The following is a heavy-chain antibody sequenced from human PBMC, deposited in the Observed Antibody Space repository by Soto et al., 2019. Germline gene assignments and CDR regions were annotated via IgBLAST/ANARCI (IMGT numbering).Heavy chain of an antibody. J-gene: IGHJ6*03. D-gene: IGHD6-25*01. Sequence: SETLSLTCAVYGGSFSGYSWTWIRQPPGKGLEWIGEINHSGSTNYNPSLKSRVSISVDTSKNQFSLKLSSVTAADTAVYYCARGLSGYVYYYYYMDVWGKGTTVTVSS. CDR3: ARGLSGYVYYYYYMDV. V-gene: IGHV4-34*01. CDR2: INHSGST. CDR1: GGSFSGYS.